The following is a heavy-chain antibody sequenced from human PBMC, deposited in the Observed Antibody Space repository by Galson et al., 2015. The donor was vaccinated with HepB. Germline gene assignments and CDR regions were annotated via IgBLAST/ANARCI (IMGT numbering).Heavy chain of an antibody. V-gene: IGHV1-18*01. CDR1: GYTFTSYG. J-gene: IGHJ6*02. CDR3: ARLVRSHPYYYGMDV. D-gene: IGHD4-17*01. Sequence: SVKVSCKASGYTFTSYGISWVRQAPGQGHEWMGWISAYNGNTNYAQKLQGRVTMTTDTSTSTAYMELRSLRSDDTAVYYCARLVRSHPYYYGMDVWGQGTTVTVSS. CDR2: ISAYNGNT.